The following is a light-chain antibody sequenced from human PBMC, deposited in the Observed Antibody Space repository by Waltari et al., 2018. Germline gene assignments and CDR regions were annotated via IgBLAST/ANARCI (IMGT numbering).Light chain of an antibody. V-gene: IGLV2-8*01. J-gene: IGLJ2*01. CDR2: EVS. CDR1: SSDVGGYNY. Sequence: QSALTQPPSASGSPGQSVTISCTGTSSDVGGYNYVSWYQQHPGKAPKLTIYEVSKRPSGVPDRFSGSKSGNTAPLTVSGLQAEDEADYYCSSYAGSNNVVFGGGTKLTVL. CDR3: SSYAGSNNVV.